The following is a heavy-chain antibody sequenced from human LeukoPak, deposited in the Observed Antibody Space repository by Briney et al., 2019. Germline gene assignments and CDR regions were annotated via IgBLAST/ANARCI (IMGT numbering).Heavy chain of an antibody. J-gene: IGHJ5*02. CDR3: ARRGPPKWGSWKYNWFDP. CDR2: IYYSGST. CDR1: GGSISSSSYY. V-gene: IGHV4-39*01. D-gene: IGHD3-16*01. Sequence: SETLSLTCTVSGGSISSSSYYWGWLRQPPGKGLEWIGSIYYSGSTYYNPSLKSRVTISVDTSKNQFSLKLSSVTAADTAVYYCARRGPPKWGSWKYNWFDPWGQGTLVTVSS.